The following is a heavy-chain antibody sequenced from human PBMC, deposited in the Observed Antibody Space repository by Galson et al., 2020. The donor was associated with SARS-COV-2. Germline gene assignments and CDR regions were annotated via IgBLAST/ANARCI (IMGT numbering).Heavy chain of an antibody. CDR1: GFTFGSYG. V-gene: IGHV3-21*06. CDR2: ISTGSSSL. D-gene: IGHD1-26*01. Sequence: GESLKISCAASGFTFGSYGMNWVRQAPGKGLEWVSSISTGSSSLYYADSMKGRFTISRDNAKNSLYLQMNSLRVEDTAVYYCAREGSGSTDYIDHWGQGILVIVSS. CDR3: AREGSGSTDYIDH. J-gene: IGHJ4*02.